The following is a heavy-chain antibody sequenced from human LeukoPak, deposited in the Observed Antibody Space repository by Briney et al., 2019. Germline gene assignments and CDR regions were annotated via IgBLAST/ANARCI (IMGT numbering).Heavy chain of an antibody. CDR1: GHSVPSNSAA. J-gene: IGHJ4*02. CDR2: TYYRSKWYN. Sequence: SQTLSLTCAISGHSVPSNSAAWNWITQSPSRGLEWLGRTYYRSKWYNDYAVSVKSRITINPDTSKNQFSLQLNSVTPEDTAVYYCARGAAAAGYFDYWGQGTLVTVSS. V-gene: IGHV6-1*01. CDR3: ARGAAAAGYFDY. D-gene: IGHD6-13*01.